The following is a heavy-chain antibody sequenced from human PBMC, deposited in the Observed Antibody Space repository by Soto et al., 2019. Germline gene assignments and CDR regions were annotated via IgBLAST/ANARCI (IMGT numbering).Heavy chain of an antibody. CDR1: GFTFSTYA. Sequence: QVQLVETGGGVVQPGGSLRLSCTASGFTFSTYAMHWVRQAPGQGLEGVAIISYDGSNKNYPDSVKGRFTISRDNSWNTLYLEMNSLRADDTAVYYCERDRESGRYGRAFDHWGQGTLVTVSS. CDR3: ERDRESGRYGRAFDH. J-gene: IGHJ4*02. D-gene: IGHD6-19*01. V-gene: IGHV3-30-3*01. CDR2: ISYDGSNK.